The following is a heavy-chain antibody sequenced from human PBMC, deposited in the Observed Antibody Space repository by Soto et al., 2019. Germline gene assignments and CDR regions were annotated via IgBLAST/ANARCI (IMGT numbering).Heavy chain of an antibody. J-gene: IGHJ6*02. CDR2: IKEDGNEK. Sequence: PGGSLRLSCEVSGFNFSDYWMSWVRQAPGKGLEWVANIKEDGNEKDYADSVKGRFTISRDNAKNPLYLKMNSLRDEDTAVYYCARDRRSNYYYGMDVWGQGTRVTVSS. CDR1: GFNFSDYW. D-gene: IGHD3-10*01. V-gene: IGHV3-7*01. CDR3: ARDRRSNYYYGMDV.